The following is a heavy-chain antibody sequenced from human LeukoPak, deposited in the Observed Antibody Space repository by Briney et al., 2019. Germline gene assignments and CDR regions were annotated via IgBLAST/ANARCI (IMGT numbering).Heavy chain of an antibody. D-gene: IGHD2-2*01. V-gene: IGHV1-69*06. Sequence: ASVKVSCKASGGTLSSYAISWVRQAPGQGPEWMGGIIPIFGTANYAQKFQGRVTITADKSTSTAYMELSSLRSEDTAVYYCACNQQLRENYFDYWGQGTLVTVSS. CDR3: ACNQQLRENYFDY. J-gene: IGHJ4*02. CDR1: GGTLSSYA. CDR2: IIPIFGTA.